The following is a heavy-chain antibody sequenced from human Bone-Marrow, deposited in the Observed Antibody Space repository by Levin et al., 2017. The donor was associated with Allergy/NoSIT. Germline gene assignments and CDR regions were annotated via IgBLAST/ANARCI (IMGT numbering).Heavy chain of an antibody. Sequence: ASVKVSCKASGYSFSGYYLHWVRQAPGQGLEWLGRVNPNSGGTNYPQRFLGRVTMTWDTSISTAYLEINTLRSDDTAVYYCARGPLKLAVNWFFDLWGRGTLVTVSS. D-gene: IGHD2-21*01. CDR2: VNPNSGGT. CDR1: GYSFSGYY. V-gene: IGHV1-2*06. CDR3: ARGPLKLAVNWFFDL. J-gene: IGHJ2*01.